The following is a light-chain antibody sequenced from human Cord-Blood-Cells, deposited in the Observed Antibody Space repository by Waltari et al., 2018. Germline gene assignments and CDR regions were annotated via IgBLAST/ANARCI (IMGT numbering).Light chain of an antibody. V-gene: IGKV3-20*01. CDR2: GAS. CDR3: QQYGSSPGT. Sequence: LSLSPGERATLSCRASQSVSSSYLAWYQQKPGQAPRLLIYGASSRATGIPDRFSGSGSGTDFTLTISRLEPEDFAVYYCQQYGSSPGTFGQGTKVEIK. J-gene: IGKJ1*01. CDR1: QSVSSSY.